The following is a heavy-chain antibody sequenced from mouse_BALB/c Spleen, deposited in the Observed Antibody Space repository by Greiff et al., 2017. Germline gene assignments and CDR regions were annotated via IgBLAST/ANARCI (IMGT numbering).Heavy chain of an antibody. Sequence: DVKLVESGGGLVKPGGSLKLSCAASGFTFSDYYMYWVRQTPEKRLEWVATISAGGSYTYYPDRVKGRFTISRDNAKNNLYLQMSSLKSEDTAMYDCARERTGDGYAMDYWGQGTSVTVSS. D-gene: IGHD4-1*01. J-gene: IGHJ4*01. V-gene: IGHV5-4*02. CDR3: ARERTGDGYAMDY. CDR1: GFTFSDYY. CDR2: ISAGGSYT.